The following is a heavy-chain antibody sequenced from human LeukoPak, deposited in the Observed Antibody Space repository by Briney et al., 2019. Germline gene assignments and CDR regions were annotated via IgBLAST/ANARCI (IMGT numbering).Heavy chain of an antibody. J-gene: IGHJ4*02. V-gene: IGHV4-59*01. CDR1: GGSFSGYY. CDR3: ARYPIWFGELGYFDY. Sequence: KPSETLSLTCAVYGGSFSGYYWSWIRQPPGKGLEWIGYIYYSGSTNYNPSLKSRVTISVDTSKNQFSLKLSSVTAADTAVYYCARYPIWFGELGYFDYWGQGTLVTVSS. D-gene: IGHD3-10*01. CDR2: IYYSGST.